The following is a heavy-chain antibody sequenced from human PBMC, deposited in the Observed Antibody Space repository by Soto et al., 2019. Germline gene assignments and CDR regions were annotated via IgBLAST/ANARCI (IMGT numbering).Heavy chain of an antibody. D-gene: IGHD6-13*01. CDR3: ARHAAAAPDYYYYGMDV. J-gene: IGHJ6*02. Sequence: SETLSLTCTVYGGSISSSSYYWGWIRQPPGKGLEWIGSIYYSGSTYYNPSLKSRVTISVDTSKNQFSLKLSSVTAADTAVYYCARHAAAAPDYYYYGMDVWGQGTTVTVSS. CDR2: IYYSGST. V-gene: IGHV4-39*01. CDR1: GGSISSSSYY.